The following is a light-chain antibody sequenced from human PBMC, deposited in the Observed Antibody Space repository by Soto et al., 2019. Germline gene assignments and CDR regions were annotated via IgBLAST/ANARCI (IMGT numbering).Light chain of an antibody. CDR2: GAS. CDR1: QKINNN. V-gene: IGKV3D-15*01. J-gene: IGKJ4*01. CDR3: QQRLT. Sequence: ETVMTQSPDTLSVSPGARATLSCRASQKINNNFAWYQQRPGQAPRLLIYGASTRATGIPDRFSGSGSGTDFALTISRLEPEDFAVYFCQQRLTFGGGTKVDIK.